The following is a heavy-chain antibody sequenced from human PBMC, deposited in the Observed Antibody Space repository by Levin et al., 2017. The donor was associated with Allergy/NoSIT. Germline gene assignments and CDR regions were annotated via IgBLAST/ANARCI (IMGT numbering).Heavy chain of an antibody. CDR1: GGSISSSSYY. D-gene: IGHD5-18*01. Sequence: SQTLSLTCTVSGGSISSSSYYWGWIRQPPGKGLEWIGSIYYSGSTYYNPSLKSRVTISVDTSKNQFSLKLSSVTAADTAVYYCARPAIVDTAMGLFGYWGQGTLVTVSS. CDR3: ARPAIVDTAMGLFGY. J-gene: IGHJ4*02. CDR2: IYYSGST. V-gene: IGHV4-39*01.